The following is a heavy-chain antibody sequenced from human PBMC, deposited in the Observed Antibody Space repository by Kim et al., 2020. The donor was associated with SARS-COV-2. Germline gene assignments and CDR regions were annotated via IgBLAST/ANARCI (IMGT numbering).Heavy chain of an antibody. CDR1: GFTFSRFA. Sequence: GGSLRLSCAASGFTFSRFAMSWVRQAPGKGLEWVSSISGNGATPNYADSVRGRFTISRDNSKNTLYLQMNSLRAEDTAVYSCAKGRGWYFGASYWSQGTLVTV. V-gene: IGHV3-23*01. CDR2: ISGNGATP. J-gene: IGHJ4*02. CDR3: AKGRGWYFGASY. D-gene: IGHD6-19*01.